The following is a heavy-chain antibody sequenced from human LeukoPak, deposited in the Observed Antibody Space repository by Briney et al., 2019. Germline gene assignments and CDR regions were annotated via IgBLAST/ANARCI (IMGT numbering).Heavy chain of an antibody. D-gene: IGHD1-14*01. CDR1: GFTFSDDY. CDR3: ARSGRRNYWFFDL. J-gene: IGHJ2*01. V-gene: IGHV3-11*01. Sequence: KPGGSLRLSCAASGFTFSDDYMSWIRQAPGKGLGWVSYISSGSSTIFYADSVKGRFIISRDNAKNSLYLQMNSLRVEDTAVYYCARSGRRNYWFFDLWGRGTLVTVSS. CDR2: ISSGSSTI.